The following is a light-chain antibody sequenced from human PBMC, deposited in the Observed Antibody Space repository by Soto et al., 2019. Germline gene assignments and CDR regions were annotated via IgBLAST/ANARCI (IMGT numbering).Light chain of an antibody. V-gene: IGKV3-20*01. CDR2: GAS. CDR3: QQYGSSPLT. CDR1: QSVSSSY. Sequence: EIVLTQSPGTLSLSAGERATLSCRASQSVSSSYLARYQQKPGQPPRLLNYGASSRATGIPDRFSGSGSGTDFTLTISRLEPEDFAVYYCQQYGSSPLTFGGGTKVEIK. J-gene: IGKJ4*01.